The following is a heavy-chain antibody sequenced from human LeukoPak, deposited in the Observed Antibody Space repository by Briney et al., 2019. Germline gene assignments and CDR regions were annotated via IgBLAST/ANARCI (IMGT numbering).Heavy chain of an antibody. D-gene: IGHD3-9*01. CDR3: ARQDVHDTTGYTAKYFDH. CDR2: IYPGDSDT. V-gene: IGHV5-51*01. CDR1: GYRFSSKW. Sequence: GESLKISCKGSGYRFSSKWIGWVRQMPGRGLEWMGIIYPGDSDTRYSPSFLGQVTISADESTNIAYLQWTSLEASDSAMYYCARQDVHDTTGYTAKYFDHWGQGALVTVAS. J-gene: IGHJ4*02.